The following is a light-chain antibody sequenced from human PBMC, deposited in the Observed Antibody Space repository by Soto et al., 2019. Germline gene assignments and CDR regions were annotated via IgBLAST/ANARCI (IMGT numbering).Light chain of an antibody. CDR1: QSVSSSY. V-gene: IGKV3D-20*02. CDR2: GAS. Sequence: EIVLTQSPGTLSLSPGERATLSCRASQSVSSSYLAWYQQKPGQAPRLLIYGASSRATGIPDRFSGSGSGTDFTLTISSLEPEDFAVYYCQQRSNGPPITFGQGTRLEI. CDR3: QQRSNGPPIT. J-gene: IGKJ5*01.